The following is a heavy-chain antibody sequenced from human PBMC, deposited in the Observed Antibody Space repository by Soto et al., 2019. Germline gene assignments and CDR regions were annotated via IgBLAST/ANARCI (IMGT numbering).Heavy chain of an antibody. D-gene: IGHD4-17*01. CDR3: ARIRGYGDYGVIDY. Sequence: SGPTLVNPTQTLTLTCTFSGFSLSTSGMCVSWIRQPPGKALEWLARIDWDDEGHYRTPLKTRLTISKDTSKNQVVLTMTNMDPEDTATYFCARIRGYGDYGVIDYWGQGTLVTVSS. V-gene: IGHV2-70*11. CDR1: GFSLSTSGMC. CDR2: IDWDDEG. J-gene: IGHJ4*02.